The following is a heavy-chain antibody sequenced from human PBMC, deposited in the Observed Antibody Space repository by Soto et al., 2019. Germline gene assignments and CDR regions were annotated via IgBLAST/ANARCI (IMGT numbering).Heavy chain of an antibody. V-gene: IGHV1-18*01. CDR2: ISVYNGNT. CDR3: ARAGKFVDASGYAD. J-gene: IGHJ4*02. Sequence: QVKLVQSGTEVKKPGASIKVSCKASGYSFATSGMTWVRQAPGQGLEWMGWISVYNGNTNYDQNLQDRVTMTTDSTTNTAYLEGRNLRCEETAVYYCARAGKFVDASGYADWGKGTLVPVSS. CDR1: GYSFATSG. D-gene: IGHD3-22*01.